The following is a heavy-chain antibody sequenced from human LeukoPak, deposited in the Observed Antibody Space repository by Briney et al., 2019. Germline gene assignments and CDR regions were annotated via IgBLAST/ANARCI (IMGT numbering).Heavy chain of an antibody. V-gene: IGHV1-2*02. CDR2: INPNTGET. J-gene: IGHJ4*02. Sequence: ASVKVSCKASGYTFIGEYIHWVRQAPGQGLVWMGWINPNTGETKYSQNFQARVTMTRDTSITTAYMQLRRLRYEDTTLHYCPRSSIIAAAGPYYFDYWGQGTLVTVSS. CDR3: PRSSIIAAAGPYYFDY. CDR1: GYTFIGEY. D-gene: IGHD6-13*01.